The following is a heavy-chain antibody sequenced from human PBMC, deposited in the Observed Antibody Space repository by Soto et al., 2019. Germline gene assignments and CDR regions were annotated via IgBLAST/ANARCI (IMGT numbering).Heavy chain of an antibody. J-gene: IGHJ4*02. V-gene: IGHV3-33*01. CDR2: IWYDGSNK. D-gene: IGHD1-26*01. CDR1: GFTFSSYG. CDR3: ARDSGAGDYFDY. Sequence: PGGSLRLSCAASGFTFSSYGMHWVRQAPGKGLEWVAVIWYDGSNKYYADSVKGRFTISGDNSKNTLYLQMNSLRAEDTAVYYCARDSGAGDYFDYWGQGTLVTVSS.